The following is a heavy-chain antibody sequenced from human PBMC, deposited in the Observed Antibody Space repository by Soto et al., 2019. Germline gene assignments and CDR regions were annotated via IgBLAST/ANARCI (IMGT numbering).Heavy chain of an antibody. CDR2: IYYSGST. J-gene: IGHJ5*02. CDR1: GGSISSYY. V-gene: IGHV4-59*01. Sequence: QVQLQESGPGLVKPSETLSLTCTVSGGSISSYYWSWIRQPPGKGLEWIGYIYYSGSTNYNPSLKXXVXIXXDTSKNQYSLKLSSVTAADTAVYYCARAQYNWFDPWGQGTLVTVSS. CDR3: ARAQYNWFDP.